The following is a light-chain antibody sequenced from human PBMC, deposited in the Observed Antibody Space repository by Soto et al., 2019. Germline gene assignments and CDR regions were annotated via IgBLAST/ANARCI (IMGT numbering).Light chain of an antibody. V-gene: IGLV4-69*01. CDR3: QTWGTGIRGV. CDR2: VNNDGSH. CDR1: SGHSRYA. Sequence: QSVLTQSPSASAALGASVKLTCTLSSGHSRYAIAWHQQQPEKGPRYLMKVNNDGSHSKGGGIPDRFSGSSSGAERYLTISSLQSEDEADYYCQTWGTGIRGVFGGGTQLTVL. J-gene: IGLJ2*01.